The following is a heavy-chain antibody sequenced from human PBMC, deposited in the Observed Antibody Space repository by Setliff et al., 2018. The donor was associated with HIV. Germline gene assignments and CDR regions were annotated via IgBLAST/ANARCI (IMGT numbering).Heavy chain of an antibody. J-gene: IGHJ4*02. CDR3: ARLRVSSSSQTFDH. V-gene: IGHV4-59*11. CDR1: GGSISSQY. D-gene: IGHD6-6*01. Sequence: KPSETLSLTCTVSGGSISSQYWSWIRQPQGKGLEWIGYIYYSGTTHYNPSLKSRVGMSVDTSKNQFSLDLTSVTPADTAVYYCARLRVSSSSQTFDHWGQGIQVTVSS. CDR2: IYYSGTT.